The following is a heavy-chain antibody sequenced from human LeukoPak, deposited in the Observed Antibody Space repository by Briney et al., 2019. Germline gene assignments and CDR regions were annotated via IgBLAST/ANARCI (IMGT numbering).Heavy chain of an antibody. CDR2: INHSGST. Sequence: SETLSLTCAVYGGSFSGYYWSWIRQPPGKGLEWIGEINHSGSTNYSPSLKSRVTISVDTSKNQFSMKLSSVTAADTAVYYCARRPYYYDSSGYYLYYYYYMDVWGKGTTVTISS. D-gene: IGHD3-22*01. J-gene: IGHJ6*03. V-gene: IGHV4-34*01. CDR3: ARRPYYYDSSGYYLYYYYYMDV. CDR1: GGSFSGYY.